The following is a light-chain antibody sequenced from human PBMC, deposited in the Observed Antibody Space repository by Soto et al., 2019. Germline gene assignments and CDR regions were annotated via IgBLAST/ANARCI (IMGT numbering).Light chain of an antibody. CDR3: SSYTSSSTLLYV. Sequence: QSALTQPASVSGSPGHSITNSCTGTSSDVGGYNYVSWYQQHPGKAPKLMIYDVSNRPSGVSNRFSGSKSGNTASLTISGLQAEDEADYYCSSYTSSSTLLYVFGTATKLTVL. CDR2: DVS. J-gene: IGLJ1*01. V-gene: IGLV2-14*01. CDR1: SSDVGGYNY.